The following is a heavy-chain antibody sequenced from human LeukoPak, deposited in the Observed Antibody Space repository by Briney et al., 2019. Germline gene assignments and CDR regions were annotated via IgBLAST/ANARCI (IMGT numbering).Heavy chain of an antibody. CDR2: ISGSGGST. V-gene: IGHV3-23*01. CDR1: GFTFSSYA. Sequence: GGSLRLSCAASGFTFSSYAMSWVRQAPGKGLEWVSAISGSGGSTYYADSGKGRFTISRDNSKNPLYLQMNSLTAEDTPVYYCANTPVATIKRGYFDYWGQGTLVTVSS. J-gene: IGHJ4*02. D-gene: IGHD5-12*01. CDR3: ANTPVATIKRGYFDY.